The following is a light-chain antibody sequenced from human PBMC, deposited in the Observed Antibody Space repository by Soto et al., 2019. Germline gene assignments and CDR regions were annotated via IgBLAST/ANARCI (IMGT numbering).Light chain of an antibody. CDR2: KES. J-gene: IGKJ1*01. CDR3: QHYNNYSEA. CDR1: QTIRRW. V-gene: IGKV1-5*03. Sequence: DIQMTQSPSTPSGSVGDRVTILCRASQTIRRWLAWYQHKPGKAPKLLTYKESTLKSGVPSRFSGSRSGTEFTLTSSSRQPDDFATYYSQHYNNYSEAFGQGTKVDIK.